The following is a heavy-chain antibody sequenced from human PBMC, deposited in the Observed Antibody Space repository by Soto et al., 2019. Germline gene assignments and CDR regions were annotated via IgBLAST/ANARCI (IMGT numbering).Heavy chain of an antibody. CDR2: TSNDGSNT. CDR3: ARGTLDV. CDR1: AFTLSKFV. V-gene: IGHV3-30-3*01. Sequence: QVQVVESGGGVVQPGKSLRLSCAASAFTLSKFVMHWVRQAPGRGLEWVAVTSNDGSNTFYADSVKGRFTISRDNSKNPLYLQMNSLRTEDTVVYYCARGTLDVWGQGTTVTVSS. J-gene: IGHJ6*02.